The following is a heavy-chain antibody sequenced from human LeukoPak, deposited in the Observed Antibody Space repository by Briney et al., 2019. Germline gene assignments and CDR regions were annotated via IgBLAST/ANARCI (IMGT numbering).Heavy chain of an antibody. Sequence: ASVKVSCKVSGYTLTELSMHWVRQAPGKGLEWMGGFDPEDGETIYAQKFQGRVTMTEGTSTDTAYMELSSLRSEDTAVYYCATTNSVGYYYMDVWGKGTTVTISS. CDR2: FDPEDGET. CDR1: GYTLTELS. V-gene: IGHV1-24*01. CDR3: ATTNSVGYYYMDV. D-gene: IGHD4-11*01. J-gene: IGHJ6*03.